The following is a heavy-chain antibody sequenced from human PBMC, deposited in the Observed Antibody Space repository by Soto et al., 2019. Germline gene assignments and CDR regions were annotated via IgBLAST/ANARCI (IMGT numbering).Heavy chain of an antibody. CDR2: IIPMFGTA. J-gene: IGHJ4*02. CDR3: ASGIHLWLRRINNGYSG. V-gene: IGHV1-69*12. Sequence: QVQLVQSGAEVKKPESSVKVSCKAPGGTFSTYAISWIRQAPGQGLEWMGGIIPMFGTANYAQRFQDRVTITADESTNTVYMELSSLRSEDTAVYFCASGIHLWLRRINNGYSGWGQGTLATVSS. CDR1: GGTFSTYA. D-gene: IGHD5-12*01.